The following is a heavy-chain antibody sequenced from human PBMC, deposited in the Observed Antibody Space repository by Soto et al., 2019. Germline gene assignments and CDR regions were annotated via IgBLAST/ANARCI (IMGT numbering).Heavy chain of an antibody. J-gene: IGHJ5*02. Sequence: PSETLSLTCTVSGGSISSGGYYWSWIRQHPGKGLEWIGYIYYSGSTYYNPSLKSRVTISIDTSKNQFSLRLRSVTAADTAVYYCATLPPRIVVSLLPIPTWGQGILVTVSS. CDR1: GGSISSGGYY. V-gene: IGHV4-31*03. D-gene: IGHD2-21*01. CDR3: ATLPPRIVVSLLPIPT. CDR2: IYYSGST.